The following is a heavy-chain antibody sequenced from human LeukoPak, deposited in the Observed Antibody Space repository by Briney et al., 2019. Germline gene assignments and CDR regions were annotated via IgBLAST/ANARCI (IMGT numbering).Heavy chain of an antibody. CDR3: ARSADYYGSGSLGSWFDP. J-gene: IGHJ5*02. CDR2: IYYSGST. D-gene: IGHD3-10*01. Sequence: TSETLSLTCTVSGGSISSYYWSWIRQPPGKGLEWIGYIYYSGSTNYNPSLKSRVTISVDTSKKQFSLKLSSVTAADTAVYYCARSADYYGSGSLGSWFDPWGQGTLVTVSS. V-gene: IGHV4-59*01. CDR1: GGSISSYY.